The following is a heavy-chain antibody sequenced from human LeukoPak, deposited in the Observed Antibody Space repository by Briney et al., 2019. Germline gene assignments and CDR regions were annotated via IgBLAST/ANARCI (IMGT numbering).Heavy chain of an antibody. CDR1: GFTFSSYS. Sequence: PGGSLRLSCAASGFTFSSYSMNWVRQAPGKGLEWVSSISSSSSYIYYADSVKGRFTISRDNAKNSLYLQMNSLRAEDTAVYYCARDSRPTYYYDSSGFDYWGQGTLVTVSS. J-gene: IGHJ4*02. V-gene: IGHV3-21*01. CDR2: ISSSSSYI. D-gene: IGHD3-22*01. CDR3: ARDSRPTYYYDSSGFDY.